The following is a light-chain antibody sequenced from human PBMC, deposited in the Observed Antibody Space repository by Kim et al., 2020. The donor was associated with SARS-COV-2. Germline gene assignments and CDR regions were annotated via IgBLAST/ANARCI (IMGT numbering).Light chain of an antibody. Sequence: LSPGERATLSCRASQSVSSSYLAWYQQKPGQAPRLLIYGAASRATGIPDRFSGSGSGTDFTLTISRLEPEDFAVYYCQQYGSSPQTFGQGTKLEI. CDR1: QSVSSSY. CDR2: GAA. V-gene: IGKV3-20*01. CDR3: QQYGSSPQT. J-gene: IGKJ2*01.